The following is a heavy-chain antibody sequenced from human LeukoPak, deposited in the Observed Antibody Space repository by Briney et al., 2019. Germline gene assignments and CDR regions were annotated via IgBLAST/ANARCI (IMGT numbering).Heavy chain of an antibody. CDR1: GFTFSNYG. J-gene: IGHJ4*02. CDR2: VSYDGSNK. V-gene: IGHV3-30*18. D-gene: IGHD6-19*01. Sequence: GGSLRLSCAASGFTFSNYGMHWVRQAPGEGLEWVAVVSYDGSNKYYADSVKGRFTISRDNSKNTLYLQINSLRAEDTAVYFCAKVHGSSAWYIPLFDYWGQGTLVTVPS. CDR3: AKVHGSSAWYIPLFDY.